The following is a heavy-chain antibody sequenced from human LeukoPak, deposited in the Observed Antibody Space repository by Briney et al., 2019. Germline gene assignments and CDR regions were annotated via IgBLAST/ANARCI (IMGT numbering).Heavy chain of an antibody. CDR1: GYSFTSYD. V-gene: IGHV1-18*01. CDR2: IRSYTRNT. Sequence: ASVKVSCKASGYSFTSYDINWVRQATGQGLEWLGWIRSYTRNTNYAQNLQGRVTMTTDTSTRAAYMELRSLKFDDTAVYYCARVYDNSGFQFDFWGQGTLVTVSS. J-gene: IGHJ5*01. D-gene: IGHD3-22*01. CDR3: ARVYDNSGFQFDF.